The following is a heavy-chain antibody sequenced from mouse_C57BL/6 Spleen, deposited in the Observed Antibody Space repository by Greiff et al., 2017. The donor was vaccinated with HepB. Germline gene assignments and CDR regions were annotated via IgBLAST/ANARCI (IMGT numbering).Heavy chain of an antibody. CDR3: ASLYGYDGYWYFDV. D-gene: IGHD2-2*01. J-gene: IGHJ1*03. CDR1: GYTFTSYG. CDR2: IYPRSGNT. Sequence: QVQLQQSGAELARPGASVKLSCKASGYTFTSYGISWVKQRTGQGLEWIGEIYPRSGNTYYNEKFKGKATLTADKSSSTAYMELRSLTSEDSAVYFCASLYGYDGYWYFDVWGTGTTVTVSS. V-gene: IGHV1-81*01.